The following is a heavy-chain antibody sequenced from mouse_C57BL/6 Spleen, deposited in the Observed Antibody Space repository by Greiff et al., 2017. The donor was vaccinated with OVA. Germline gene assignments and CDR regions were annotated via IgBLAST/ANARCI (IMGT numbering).Heavy chain of an antibody. D-gene: IGHD2-3*01. CDR1: GFSLSTSGMG. CDR3: ARAFYDGYYGDYFDY. J-gene: IGHJ2*01. CDR2: IYWDDDK. V-gene: IGHV8-12*01. Sequence: QVTLKESGPGILQSSQTLSLTCSFSGFSLSTSGMGVSWIRQPSGKGLEWLAHIYWDDDKRYNPSLKSRLTISKDTSRNQVFLKITSVDTADTATYYCARAFYDGYYGDYFDYWGQGTTLTVSS.